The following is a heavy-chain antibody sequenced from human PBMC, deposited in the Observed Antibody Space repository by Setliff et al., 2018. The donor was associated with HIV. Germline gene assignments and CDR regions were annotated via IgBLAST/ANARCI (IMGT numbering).Heavy chain of an antibody. CDR1: GYSISTGYD. CDR3: ARDRGDLSLAYYLYYGMDV. Sequence: PSETLSLTCSVSGYSISTGYDWGWIRQPPGKGLEWIGNIYRDGTTHYNPSLQSRVTISLDMPKNQISLRLTSLTAADTAVYYCARDRGDLSLAYYLYYGMDVWGQGTTVTVSS. V-gene: IGHV4-38-2*02. D-gene: IGHD3-10*01. J-gene: IGHJ6*02. CDR2: IYRDGTT.